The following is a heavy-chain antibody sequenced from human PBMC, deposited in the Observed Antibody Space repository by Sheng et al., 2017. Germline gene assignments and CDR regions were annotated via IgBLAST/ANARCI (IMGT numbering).Heavy chain of an antibody. V-gene: IGHV4-39*07. J-gene: IGHJ6*03. CDR3: ARRTPGYYMDV. CDR1: GAPSAVVVTT. CDR2: IYYSGST. Sequence: QLQLQESGPGLVKPSETLSLTCTVSGAPSAVVVTTGAGSASPQEGLEWIGSIYYSGSTYYNPSLKSRVTISVDTSKNQFSLKLSSVTAADTAVYYCARRTPGYYMDVWGQGPTVTSP.